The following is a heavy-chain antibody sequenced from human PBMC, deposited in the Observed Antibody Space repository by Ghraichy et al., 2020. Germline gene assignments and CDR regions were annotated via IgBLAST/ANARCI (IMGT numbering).Heavy chain of an antibody. CDR1: GYSISSGYY. J-gene: IGHJ6*03. CDR2: IYHSGST. D-gene: IGHD3-10*01. V-gene: IGHV4-38-2*01. CDR3: ARVDYYGSGSYYYYMDV. Sequence: SETLSLTCAVSGYSISSGYYWGWIRQPPGKGLEWIGSIYHSGSTYYNPSLKSRVTISVDTSKNQFSLKLSSVTAADTAVYYCARVDYYGSGSYYYYMDVWGKGTTVTVSS.